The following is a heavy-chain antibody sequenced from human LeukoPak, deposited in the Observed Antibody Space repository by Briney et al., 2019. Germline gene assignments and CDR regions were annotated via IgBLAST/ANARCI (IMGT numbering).Heavy chain of an antibody. CDR1: GFTFSSYG. J-gene: IGHJ6*03. CDR3: AKDPRHRPYYDFWSGYYTNYYYYMDV. V-gene: IGHV3-23*01. D-gene: IGHD3-3*01. CDR2: ISGSSVST. Sequence: GGSLRLSCAASGFTFSSYGMSWVRQAPGKGLEWVSAISGSSVSTYYADSVKGRFTISRDNSKNTLYLQMNSLRAEDTAVYYCAKDPRHRPYYDFWSGYYTNYYYYMDVWGKGTTVTVSS.